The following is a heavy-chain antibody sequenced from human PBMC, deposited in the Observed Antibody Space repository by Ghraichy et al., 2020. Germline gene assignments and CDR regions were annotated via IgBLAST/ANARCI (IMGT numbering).Heavy chain of an antibody. J-gene: IGHJ4*02. Sequence: SETLSLTCTVSGGSISSGDYYWSWIRQPPGKGLEWIGYIYYSGSTYYNPSLKSRVTISVDTSKNQFSLKLSSVTAADTAVYYCARARILTGYYTQDGIDYWGQGTLVTVSS. CDR2: IYYSGST. CDR3: ARARILTGYYTQDGIDY. CDR1: GGSISSGDYY. D-gene: IGHD3-9*01. V-gene: IGHV4-30-4*01.